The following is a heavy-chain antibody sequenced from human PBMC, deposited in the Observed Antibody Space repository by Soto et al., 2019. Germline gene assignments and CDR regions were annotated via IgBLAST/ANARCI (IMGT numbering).Heavy chain of an antibody. D-gene: IGHD3-22*01. Sequence: PSETLCVTCSVAGGYINGGGYSWAWIRQPPGAGLEWIGHMYHSGSTYYNPSLKSRVTISVDRSKNQFFLRVSSVTAADTAVYYCARHPQYYDSTGQYYHFDYWGQGTLVTVSS. CDR3: ARHPQYYDSTGQYYHFDY. CDR1: GGYINGGGYS. CDR2: MYHSGST. J-gene: IGHJ4*02. V-gene: IGHV4-30-2*03.